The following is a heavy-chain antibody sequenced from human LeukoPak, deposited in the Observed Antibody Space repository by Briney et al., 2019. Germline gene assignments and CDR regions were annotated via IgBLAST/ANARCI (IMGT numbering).Heavy chain of an antibody. D-gene: IGHD3-10*01. Sequence: PSETLSLSCTVSGGSISTYYWSWIPQPPGKGLEWIGDIDYSGATNYNPSLKSRVTMSVDTSKHQFSLKLSSVTAADTAVYYCARVGSYCFEYWGQGTLVTVSS. CDR1: GGSISTYY. J-gene: IGHJ4*02. CDR3: ARVGSYCFEY. V-gene: IGHV4-59*01. CDR2: IDYSGAT.